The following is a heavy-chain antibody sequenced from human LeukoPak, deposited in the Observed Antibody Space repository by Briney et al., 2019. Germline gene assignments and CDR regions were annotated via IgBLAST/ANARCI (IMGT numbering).Heavy chain of an antibody. J-gene: IGHJ4*02. CDR3: ARNDHSSSAYFY. V-gene: IGHV3-7*02. CDR2: INQDGSEK. CDR1: GFTLSDYS. Sequence: SGGSLRLSCAASGFTLSDYSMTWVRQAPGKGLECVANINQDGSEKYYVDSVKGRFTISRDNAKNSLYLQMNSLRAEDTAVYHCARNDHSSSAYFYWGQGSLVTVSS. D-gene: IGHD6-6*01.